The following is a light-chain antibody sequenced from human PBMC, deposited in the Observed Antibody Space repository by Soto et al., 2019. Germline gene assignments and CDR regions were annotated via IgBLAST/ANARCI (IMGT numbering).Light chain of an antibody. V-gene: IGLV2-14*01. CDR2: EVS. J-gene: IGLJ3*02. CDR1: SGDVGHYNY. CDR3: TSYTTSRIWV. Sequence: QSALTQPASVSGSPGQSITISCTGSSGDVGHYNYVSWYQQHPGKAPKLMIYEVSNRPSGVSNRFSGSKSGNTASLISSGLQAEDEADYYCTSYTTSRIWVFGGGTKVTVL.